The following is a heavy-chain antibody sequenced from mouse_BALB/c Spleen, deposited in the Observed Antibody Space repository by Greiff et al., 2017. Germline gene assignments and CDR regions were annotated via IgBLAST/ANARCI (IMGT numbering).Heavy chain of an antibody. D-gene: IGHD1-1*02. CDR3: TPLVARNFDV. CDR1: GFTFSNYW. V-gene: IGHV6-6*02. CDR2: IRLKSNNYAT. Sequence: DVKLQESGGGLVQPGGSMKLSCVASGFTFSNYWMNWVRQSPEKGLEWVAEIRLKSNNYATHYAESVKGRFTISRDDSKSSVYLQMNNLRAEDTGIYYCTPLVARNFDVWGAGTTVTVSS. J-gene: IGHJ1*01.